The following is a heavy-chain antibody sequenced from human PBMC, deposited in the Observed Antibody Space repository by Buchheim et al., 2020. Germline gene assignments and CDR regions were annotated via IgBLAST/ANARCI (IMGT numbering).Heavy chain of an antibody. V-gene: IGHV5-10-1*03. CDR3: ARHFFGKQWLPDSNWFDP. CDR1: GYSFTSYW. J-gene: IGHJ5*02. Sequence: EVQLVQSGAEVKKPGESLRISCKGSGYSFTSYWISWVRQMPGKGLEWMGRIDPSDSYTNYSPSFQGHVTISADKPISTAYPQWSSLKASDTAMYYCARHFFGKQWLPDSNWFDPWGQGTL. CDR2: IDPSDSYT. D-gene: IGHD6-19*01.